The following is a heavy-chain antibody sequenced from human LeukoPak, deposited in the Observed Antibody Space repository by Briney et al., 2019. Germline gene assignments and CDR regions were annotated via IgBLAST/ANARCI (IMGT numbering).Heavy chain of an antibody. CDR3: ARDGTWT. CDR1: GFTFSSYS. Sequence: PGGSLRLSCAASGFTFSSYSMNWVRQAPGKGLEWVSSISSSSSYIYYAGSVKGRFTISRDNAKNSLYLQMNSLRAEDTAVYYCARDGTWTWGQGTLVTVSS. V-gene: IGHV3-21*01. J-gene: IGHJ5*02. CDR2: ISSSSSYI. D-gene: IGHD1-1*01.